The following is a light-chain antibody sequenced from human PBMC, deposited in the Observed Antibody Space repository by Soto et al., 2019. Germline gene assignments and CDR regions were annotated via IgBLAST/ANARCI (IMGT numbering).Light chain of an antibody. V-gene: IGKV3-15*01. CDR2: GAS. J-gene: IGKJ1*01. CDR1: QSVSSN. CDR3: QQYNNWAWT. Sequence: EIMMTQSPATLSVSPGERATLSCRASQSVSSNLAWYQRKPGQAPRLLIYGASTRATGIPARFSGSGSGTDFTLTISSLQSEDFAVYYCQQYNNWAWTFGQGTQVEIK.